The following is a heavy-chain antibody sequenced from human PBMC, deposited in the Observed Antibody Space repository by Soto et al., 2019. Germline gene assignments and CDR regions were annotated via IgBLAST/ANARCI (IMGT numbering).Heavy chain of an antibody. J-gene: IGHJ6*02. Sequence: QVQLVESGGGVVQPERSLRLSCTASGFSFSSYGMHWVRQAPGKGLEWVAVLSFDGRDKYYADSVKGRFTISRDNSKSTLYLEMXXLRAXDXALXXXXXXXXXXXSXKCYYYGMDVWGQGTTVIVSS. V-gene: IGHV3-30*03. CDR2: LSFDGRDK. CDR3: XXXXXXXXSXKCYYYGMDV. CDR1: GFSFSSYG.